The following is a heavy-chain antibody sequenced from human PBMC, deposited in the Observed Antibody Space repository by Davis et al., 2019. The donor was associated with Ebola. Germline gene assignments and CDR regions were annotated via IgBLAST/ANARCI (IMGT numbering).Heavy chain of an antibody. CDR1: GYTFTSYG. D-gene: IGHD6-19*01. CDR2: ISAYNGNT. V-gene: IGHV1-18*01. Sequence: ASVKVSCKASGYTFTSYGISWVRQAPGQGLEWMGWISAYNGNTNYAQKLQGRVTMTTDTSTSTAYIELRSLRSDDTAVYYCARDVGTIAVAGTGDYWGQGTLVTVSS. CDR3: ARDVGTIAVAGTGDY. J-gene: IGHJ4*02.